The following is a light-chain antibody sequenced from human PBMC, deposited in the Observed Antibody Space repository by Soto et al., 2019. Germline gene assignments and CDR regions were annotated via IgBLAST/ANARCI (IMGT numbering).Light chain of an antibody. Sequence: QSVLTQPASVSGSPGQSITISCTGTSSDVGGYNYVSWYQQHPGXXXKLIIYAVTNRPSGVSIRFSGSKSGNTASLTISGLQAEDEADYYCCSYTSSTTYVFGPGTKVTVL. CDR3: CSYTSSTTYV. CDR1: SSDVGGYNY. V-gene: IGLV2-14*01. CDR2: AVT. J-gene: IGLJ1*01.